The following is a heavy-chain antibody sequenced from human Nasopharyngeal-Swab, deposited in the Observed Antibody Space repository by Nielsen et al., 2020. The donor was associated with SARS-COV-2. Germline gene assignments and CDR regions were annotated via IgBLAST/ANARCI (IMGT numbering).Heavy chain of an antibody. Sequence: GGSLRLSCTASGITVSINYLTWVRQAPGKGLEWVSAIYSGGSTYYADSVKGRFTISKDNTKNMLYLQMSSLRAEDTAVYYCARVLDGSGPYYGLDVWGQGTTVTVSS. J-gene: IGHJ6*02. D-gene: IGHD3-10*01. CDR3: ARVLDGSGPYYGLDV. CDR2: IYSGGST. V-gene: IGHV3-66*01. CDR1: GITVSINY.